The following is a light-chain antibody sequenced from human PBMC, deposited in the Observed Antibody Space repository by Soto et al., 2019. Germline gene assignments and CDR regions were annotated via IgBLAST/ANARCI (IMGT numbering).Light chain of an antibody. CDR3: QQRSNWLT. CDR1: QSVSSY. Sequence: GLTQSPCTLSFSQGERATLSCRASQSVSSYLAWYQQKPGQAPRLLIYDASNRATGIPARFSGSGSGTDFTLTISSLEPEDIAVYSCQQRSNWLTFGGGTKVDI. V-gene: IGKV3-11*01. J-gene: IGKJ4*01. CDR2: DAS.